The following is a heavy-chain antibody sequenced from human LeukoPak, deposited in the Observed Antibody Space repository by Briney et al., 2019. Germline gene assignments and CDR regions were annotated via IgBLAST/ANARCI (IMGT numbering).Heavy chain of an antibody. Sequence: SETLSLTCTVSGGSISSGDYYWRWIRQPPGKGLEWIGYIYYSGSTYYNPSLKSRVTISVDTSKNQFSLKLSSVTAADTAVYYCARGVVPAAGPPCYFDYWGQGTLVTVSS. CDR2: IYYSGST. J-gene: IGHJ4*02. CDR1: GGSISSGDYY. V-gene: IGHV4-30-4*08. CDR3: ARGVVPAAGPPCYFDY. D-gene: IGHD2-2*01.